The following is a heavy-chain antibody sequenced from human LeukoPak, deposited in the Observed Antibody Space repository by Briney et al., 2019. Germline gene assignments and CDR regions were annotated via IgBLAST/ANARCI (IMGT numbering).Heavy chain of an antibody. V-gene: IGHV3-11*04. CDR3: ARDESLKDYYDSSGFQDY. D-gene: IGHD3-22*01. J-gene: IGHJ4*02. CDR1: GFTFSDYY. Sequence: GGSLRLSGAASGFTFSDYYMSWIRQAPGKGLEWVSYISSSGSTIYYADSVKGRFTISRDNAKNSLYLQMNSLRAEDTAVYYCARDESLKDYYDSSGFQDYWGQGTLVTVPS. CDR2: ISSSGSTI.